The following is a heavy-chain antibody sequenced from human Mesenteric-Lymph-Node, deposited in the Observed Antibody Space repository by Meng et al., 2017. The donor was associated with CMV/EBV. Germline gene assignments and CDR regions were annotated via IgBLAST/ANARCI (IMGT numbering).Heavy chain of an antibody. Sequence: LTGAVSGFSSSSEDWWSWVRQPPGKGRAWIGESYRSGSTTYNPSLKSRVTMSIDKSKNQFSLKVSAVTAADTAVYYCARDRAMNYWGQGTLVTVSS. J-gene: IGHJ4*02. D-gene: IGHD5-24*01. CDR3: ARDRAMNY. CDR2: SYRSGST. CDR1: GFSSSSEDW. V-gene: IGHV4-4*02.